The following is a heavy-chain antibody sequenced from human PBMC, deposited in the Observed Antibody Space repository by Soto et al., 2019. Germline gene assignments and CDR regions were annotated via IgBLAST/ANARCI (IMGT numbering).Heavy chain of an antibody. CDR2: IYHTGST. CDR3: AAKLGTTHYFDF. D-gene: IGHD7-27*01. CDR1: GDPVSSGSYY. Sequence: QVQLQESGPGLVQPSQTLSLTCSVSGDPVSSGSYYWTWVRQHPVKGLEWIGYIYHTGSTYYNPPAQSRLIMSIDTSKNQSSLHLYSVTAADTAVYFCAAKLGTTHYFDFWGQGSLVAVSS. J-gene: IGHJ4*02. V-gene: IGHV4-31*03.